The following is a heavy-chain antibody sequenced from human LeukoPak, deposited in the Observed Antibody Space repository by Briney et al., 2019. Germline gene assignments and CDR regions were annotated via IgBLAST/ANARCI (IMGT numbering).Heavy chain of an antibody. CDR2: IIPIFGTA. Sequence: GASVKVSCKASGGTFSSYAISWVRQAPGQGLEWMGGIIPIFGTANYAQKFQGRVTMTRHMSTSTVYMELSSLRSEDTAVYYCARGGLIPRGAFDIWGQGTMVTVSS. CDR3: ARGGLIPRGAFDI. D-gene: IGHD3-16*01. V-gene: IGHV1-69*05. J-gene: IGHJ3*02. CDR1: GGTFSSYA.